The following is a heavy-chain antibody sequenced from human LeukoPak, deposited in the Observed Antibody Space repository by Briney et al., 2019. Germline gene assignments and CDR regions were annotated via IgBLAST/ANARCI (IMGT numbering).Heavy chain of an antibody. V-gene: IGHV3-21*01. D-gene: IGHD5-12*01. CDR3: ARDALGGYEPI. J-gene: IGHJ3*02. CDR1: GFTFSRFA. Sequence: PGGSLRLSCEISGFTFSRFAMNWVRQAPGKGLEWVSSISSSSSYIYYADSVKGRFTISRDNAKNSLYLQMNSLRAEDTAVYYCARDALGGYEPIWGQGTMVTVSS. CDR2: ISSSSSYI.